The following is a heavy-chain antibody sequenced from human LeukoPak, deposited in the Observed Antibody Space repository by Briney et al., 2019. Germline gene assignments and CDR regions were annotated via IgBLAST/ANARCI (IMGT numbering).Heavy chain of an antibody. D-gene: IGHD6-19*01. J-gene: IGHJ4*02. CDR1: GGSISSYY. V-gene: IGHV4-4*07. CDR2: IYTSGST. CDR3: ARGIAVAGRSSHFDY. Sequence: PSETLSLTCTVSGGSISSYYWSWIRQPAGKGLEWIGRIYTSGSTNYNPSLKSRVTMSVDTSKNQFSPKLSSVTAADTAVYYCARGIAVAGRSSHFDYWGQGTLVTVSS.